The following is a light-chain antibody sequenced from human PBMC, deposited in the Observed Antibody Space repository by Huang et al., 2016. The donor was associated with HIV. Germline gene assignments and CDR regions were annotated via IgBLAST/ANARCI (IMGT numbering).Light chain of an antibody. CDR1: QAIGSY. CDR2: TAS. Sequence: IQLTQSPASLSASIGDRVSITCRASQAIGSYLAWFQQKPGKVPKLLIVTASTLPSGVPARFSGSGSGTDFTLTISSLQPEDFATYYCQQFHSYAYTFGQGTQLEIK. J-gene: IGKJ2*01. CDR3: QQFHSYAYT. V-gene: IGKV1-9*01.